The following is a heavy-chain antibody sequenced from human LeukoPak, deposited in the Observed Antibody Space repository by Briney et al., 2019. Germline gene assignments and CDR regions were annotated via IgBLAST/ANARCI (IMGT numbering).Heavy chain of an antibody. D-gene: IGHD6-13*01. J-gene: IGHJ5*02. V-gene: IGHV1-2*02. CDR3: ARGAAGTFWFDP. Sequence: ASVKVSCKASGYTFTGYYMHWVRQAPGQGLEWMGWINPNSGGTNYAQKFQGRVTMTRDTYISTAYMELSRLRSDDTAVYYCARGAAGTFWFDPWGQGTLVTVSS. CDR1: GYTFTGYY. CDR2: INPNSGGT.